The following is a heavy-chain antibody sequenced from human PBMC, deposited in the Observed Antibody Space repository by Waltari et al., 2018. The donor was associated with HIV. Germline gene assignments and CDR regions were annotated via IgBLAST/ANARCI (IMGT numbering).Heavy chain of an antibody. D-gene: IGHD2-21*01. CDR3: VTDAVAVPLDTAY. CDR2: IKSKNDGGTI. Sequence: EVHLVESGGGLVKPGGSLRVSCTVSGFTFINAWMSWVRQAPGKGLEWLGRIKSKNDGGTIDYAAPVKDRFTILRDDSKHTLYQEMSSLKIEDTGIYYCVTDAVAVPLDTAYWGQGTLVTVSS. CDR1: GFTFINAW. V-gene: IGHV3-15*01. J-gene: IGHJ4*02.